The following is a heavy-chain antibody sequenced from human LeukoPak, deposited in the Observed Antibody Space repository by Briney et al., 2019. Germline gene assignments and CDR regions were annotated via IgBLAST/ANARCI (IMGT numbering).Heavy chain of an antibody. CDR3: ARRRTTHYYYYYMDV. CDR1: GGSISSSSYY. D-gene: IGHD4-17*01. J-gene: IGHJ6*03. Sequence: TSETLSLTCTVSGGSISSSSYYWGWIRQPPGKGLEWIGSIYYSGSTYYNPSLKSRVAISVDTSKYQFSLKLSSVTAADTAVYYCARRRTTHYYYYYMDVWGKGTTVTVSS. CDR2: IYYSGST. V-gene: IGHV4-39*01.